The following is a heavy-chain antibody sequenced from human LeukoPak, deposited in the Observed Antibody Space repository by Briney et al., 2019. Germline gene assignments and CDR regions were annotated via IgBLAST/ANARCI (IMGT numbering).Heavy chain of an antibody. V-gene: IGHV4-39*01. CDR3: ARVQWLASRSRAFDI. D-gene: IGHD6-19*01. CDR2: IYYSGST. Sequence: SETLSLTCTVSGGSISSSSYYWGWIRQPPGKGLEWIGSIYYSGSTYYNPSLKSRVTISVDTSKNQFSLKLSSVTAADTAVYYCARVQWLASRSRAFDIWGQGTMVTVSS. J-gene: IGHJ3*02. CDR1: GGSISSSSYY.